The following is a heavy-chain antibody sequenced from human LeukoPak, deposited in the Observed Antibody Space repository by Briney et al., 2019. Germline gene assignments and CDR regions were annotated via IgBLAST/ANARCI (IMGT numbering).Heavy chain of an antibody. CDR1: GFTFSSYA. CDR3: ARSPESFWSGFVY. D-gene: IGHD3-3*01. V-gene: IGHV3-64*01. Sequence: PGGTLRLSCAASGFTFSSYAMHWVRQAPGKGLEYVSGISSNGVTTYYANSVKGRFTISRDNSKNTLYLQVGSLRAEDMAVYYCARSPESFWSGFVYWGQGTLVTVSS. J-gene: IGHJ4*02. CDR2: ISSNGVTT.